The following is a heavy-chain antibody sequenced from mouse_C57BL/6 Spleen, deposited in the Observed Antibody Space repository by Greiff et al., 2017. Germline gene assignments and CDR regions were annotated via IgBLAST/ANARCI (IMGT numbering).Heavy chain of an antibody. CDR2: IYPRSGNT. V-gene: IGHV1-81*01. Sequence: QVQLQQSGAELARPGASVKLSCKASGYTFTSYGISWVKQRTGQGLEWIGEIYPRSGNTYYNEKFKGKATLTADKSSSTAYMELRSLTSADSAVYFCSRSGDAYCSSNYFDYWGQGTTLTVSS. CDR3: SRSGDAYCSSNYFDY. J-gene: IGHJ2*01. D-gene: IGHD2-12*01. CDR1: GYTFTSYG.